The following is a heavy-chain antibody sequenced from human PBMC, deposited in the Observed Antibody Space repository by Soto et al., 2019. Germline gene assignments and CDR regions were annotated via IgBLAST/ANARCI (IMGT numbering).Heavy chain of an antibody. Sequence: EVQLLESGGGLVQPGGSLRLSCAASGFTFSSYAMTWVRQAPGKGLEWVSAISGSGGGTYYADSVKGRFTISRDNSKNSLYLQLNSVRAEDTAVYYCAKDAGYCSGGNCYSYHDALDIWGQGTLVTVSS. CDR2: ISGSGGGT. CDR3: AKDAGYCSGGNCYSYHDALDI. D-gene: IGHD2-15*01. CDR1: GFTFSSYA. J-gene: IGHJ3*02. V-gene: IGHV3-23*01.